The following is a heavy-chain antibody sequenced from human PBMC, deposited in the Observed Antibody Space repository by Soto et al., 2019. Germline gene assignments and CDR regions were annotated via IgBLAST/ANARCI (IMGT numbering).Heavy chain of an antibody. Sequence: SETLSLTCTVSGGSISSGGYYWSWIRQHPGKGLEWIGYIYYSGSTYYNPSLKSRVTISVDTSKNQFSLKLSSVTAADTAVYYCARDASGVVPPFYYYGMDVWGQGTTVTVSS. CDR1: GGSISSGGYY. J-gene: IGHJ6*02. D-gene: IGHD3-3*01. CDR3: ARDASGVVPPFYYYGMDV. CDR2: IYYSGST. V-gene: IGHV4-31*03.